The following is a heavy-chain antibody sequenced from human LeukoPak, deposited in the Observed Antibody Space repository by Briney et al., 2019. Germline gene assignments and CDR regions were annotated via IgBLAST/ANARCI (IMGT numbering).Heavy chain of an antibody. CDR3: AKLTSY. V-gene: IGHV3-23*01. D-gene: IGHD2-2*01. CDR1: GFTFSNSA. J-gene: IGHJ4*02. Sequence: GGSLRLSCAASGFTFSNSAMSWVRQAPGKGLEWVSVITGSGGSTYYADSVRGRFTISRDTSKNTVYLQMNSLRAEDTAVYYCAKLTSYWGQGTLVTVSS. CDR2: ITGSGGST.